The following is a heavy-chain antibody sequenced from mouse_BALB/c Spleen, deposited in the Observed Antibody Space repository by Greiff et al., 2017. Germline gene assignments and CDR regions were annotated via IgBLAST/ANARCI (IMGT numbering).Heavy chain of an antibody. CDR1: GFTFSDYY. Sequence: EVMLVESGGGLVKPGGSLKLSCAASGFTFSDYYMYWVRQTPEKRLEWVATISDGGSYTYYPDSVKGRFTISRDNAKNNLYLQMSSLKSEDTAMYYCARGGLRYYAMDYWGQGTSVTVSS. CDR2: ISDGGSYT. CDR3: ARGGLRYYAMDY. J-gene: IGHJ4*01. D-gene: IGHD2-4*01. V-gene: IGHV5-4*02.